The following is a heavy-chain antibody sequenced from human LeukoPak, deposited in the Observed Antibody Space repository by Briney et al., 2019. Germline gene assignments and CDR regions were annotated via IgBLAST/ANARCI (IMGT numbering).Heavy chain of an antibody. J-gene: IGHJ4*02. V-gene: IGHV3-23*01. CDR1: GFTFSSYA. CDR3: AKFRYHSNDNNYLDFNY. Sequence: PGGSLRLSCAASGFTFSSYAMGWVRQAPGKGPKWVSSISGSGGHTYFADSVKGRFTISRDNSKNTLDLQMNSLKVEDTAVYYCAKFRYHSNDNNYLDFNYWGQGTLVTVSS. D-gene: IGHD3-22*01. CDR2: ISGSGGHT.